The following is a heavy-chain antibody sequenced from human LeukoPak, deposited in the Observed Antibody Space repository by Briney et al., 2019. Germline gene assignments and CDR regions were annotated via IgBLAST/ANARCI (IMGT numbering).Heavy chain of an antibody. J-gene: IGHJ4*02. V-gene: IGHV4-34*01. D-gene: IGHD2-15*01. CDR3: ASGREGGIVVVVVAPVYFDY. CDR1: GGSFSGYY. CDR2: INHSGST. Sequence: SETLSLTCAVSGGSFSGYYWCWIRQPPGQGLEWIGEINHSGSTNYNPSLKSRVTISVDTSKNQFALKLSSVTAADTAVYYCASGREGGIVVVVVAPVYFDYWGQGTLVTVSS.